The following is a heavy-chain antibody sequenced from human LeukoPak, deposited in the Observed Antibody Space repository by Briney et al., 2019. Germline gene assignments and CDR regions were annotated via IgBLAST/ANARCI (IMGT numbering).Heavy chain of an antibody. CDR1: GFSFSVYE. CDR3: TTLRVASNFDY. CDR2: ISSSGTTT. J-gene: IGHJ4*02. D-gene: IGHD6-19*01. V-gene: IGHV3-48*03. Sequence: GGSLRLSCAASGFSFSVYEMHWVRQAPGKGLEWISDISSSGTTTYYADSVKGRFTISRDNAKNSLYLQMNSLRAEDTAVYYCTTLRVASNFDYWGQGTLVTVSS.